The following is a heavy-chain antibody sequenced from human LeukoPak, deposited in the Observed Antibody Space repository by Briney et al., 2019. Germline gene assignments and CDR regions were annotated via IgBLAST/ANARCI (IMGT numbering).Heavy chain of an antibody. CDR3: AREQYLAYDVFGF. D-gene: IGHD4-11*01. CDR2: VHFSGTT. Sequence: KTSETLSLTCTVSGGSITGYYWSWIRQPPGRGLEWIGYVHFSGTTSFNPSLKSRVTISVDTSKNQFSLRLSSVTAADTAVYYCAREQYLAYDVFGFWGQGTMVTVSS. J-gene: IGHJ3*01. CDR1: GGSITGYY. V-gene: IGHV4-59*01.